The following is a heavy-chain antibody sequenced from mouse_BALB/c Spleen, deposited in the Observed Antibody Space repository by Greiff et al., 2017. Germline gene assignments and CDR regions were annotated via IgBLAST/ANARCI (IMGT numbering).Heavy chain of an antibody. CDR2: ISTYYGDA. D-gene: IGHD2-1*01. V-gene: IGHV1S137*01. CDR1: GYTFTDYA. Sequence: VQLQESGAELVRPGVSVKISCKGSGYTFTDYAMHWVQQSHAKSLEWIGVISTYYGDASYNQKFKGKATMTVDKSSSTAYMELARLTSEDSAIYYCARPYGNYEYFDVWGAGTTVTVSS. J-gene: IGHJ1*01. CDR3: ARPYGNYEYFDV.